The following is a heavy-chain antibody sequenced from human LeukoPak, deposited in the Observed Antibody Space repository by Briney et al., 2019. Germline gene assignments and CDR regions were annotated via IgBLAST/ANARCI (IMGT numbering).Heavy chain of an antibody. J-gene: IGHJ6*02. CDR1: GYTFTSYD. CDR3: ARLASSSWPLYYYYGMDV. Sequence: ASVKVSCRASGYTFTSYDINWVRQATGQGLEWMGWMNPNNGNTGYAQKFQGRVTMTRSTFISTAYMELSSLRSEDTAVYYCARLASSSWPLYYYYGMDVWGQGTTVTVSS. CDR2: MNPNNGNT. D-gene: IGHD6-13*01. V-gene: IGHV1-8*01.